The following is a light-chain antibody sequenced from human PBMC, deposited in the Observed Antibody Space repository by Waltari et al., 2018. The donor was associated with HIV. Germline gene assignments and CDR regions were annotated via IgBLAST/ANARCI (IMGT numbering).Light chain of an antibody. CDR2: DNN. V-gene: IGLV1-51*01. J-gene: IGLJ1*01. CDR3: GTWDSSLSVVV. CDR1: SPNIGITY. Sequence: QSVLTQPPSVSAAPGQKVTISCSGSSPNIGITYLSWYQHLPGTAPKRLIYDNNKRPSGIPDRFSGSKSGTSATLGITGLQTGDEADYYCGTWDSSLSVVVFGTGTKVTVL.